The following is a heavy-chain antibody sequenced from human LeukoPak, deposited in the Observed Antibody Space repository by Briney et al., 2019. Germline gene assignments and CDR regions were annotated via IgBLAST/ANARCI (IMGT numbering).Heavy chain of an antibody. D-gene: IGHD3-22*01. J-gene: IGHJ4*02. CDR3: ARHGTYYYDSSGYAPMDY. Sequence: SETLSLTCTVSGGSISSGGYYWSWIRQHSGKGLEWIGYIYYSGSTYYNPSLKSRVTISVDTSKNQFSLKLSSVTAADTAVYYCARHGTYYYDSSGYAPMDYWGQGTLVTVSS. CDR2: IYYSGST. V-gene: IGHV4-31*03. CDR1: GGSISSGGYY.